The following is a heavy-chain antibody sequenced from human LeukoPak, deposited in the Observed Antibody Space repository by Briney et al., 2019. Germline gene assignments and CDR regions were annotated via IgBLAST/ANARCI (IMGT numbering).Heavy chain of an antibody. CDR1: GFTLSDYY. D-gene: IGHD2-2*02. Sequence: GGSVRLSCAASGFTLSDYYMSWIRQAPGKGLEWVSYISGTGNVIYDADSVKGRFTISKDNAKKSLYLQMTSLRVEDTAVYYCGRASAACYTYRCFFDIWGQGTMVTVSS. CDR3: GRASAACYTYRCFFDI. J-gene: IGHJ3*02. V-gene: IGHV3-11*04. CDR2: ISGTGNVI.